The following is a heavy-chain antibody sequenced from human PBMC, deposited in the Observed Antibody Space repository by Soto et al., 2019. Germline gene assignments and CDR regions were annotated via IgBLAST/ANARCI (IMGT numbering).Heavy chain of an antibody. CDR1: GGSISSYY. Sequence: PSETLSLTCTVSGGSISSYYWSWIRQPPGKRLEWIGYIYYSGSTNYNPSLKSRVTISVDTSKNQFSLKLSSVTAADTAVYYCARDYSHCSGGSCYPDWFDPWGQGTLVTVSS. CDR2: IYYSGST. D-gene: IGHD2-15*01. V-gene: IGHV4-59*01. J-gene: IGHJ5*02. CDR3: ARDYSHCSGGSCYPDWFDP.